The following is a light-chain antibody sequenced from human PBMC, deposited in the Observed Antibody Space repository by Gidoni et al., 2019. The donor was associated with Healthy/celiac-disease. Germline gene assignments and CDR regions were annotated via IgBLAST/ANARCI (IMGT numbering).Light chain of an antibody. CDR1: QSISSW. J-gene: IGKJ1*01. Sequence: DIQMTQSPSTLSASVGDRVTITCRASQSISSWLAWYQQKPGKAPKLLIYKASSLESGVPSRCSGSGSGTEFTLTISSLQPDDFATYYCQQYNSYSWTCXXXTKVEIK. CDR3: QQYNSYSWT. V-gene: IGKV1-5*03. CDR2: KAS.